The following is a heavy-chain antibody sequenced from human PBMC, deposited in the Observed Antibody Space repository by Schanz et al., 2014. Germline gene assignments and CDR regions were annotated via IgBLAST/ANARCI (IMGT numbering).Heavy chain of an antibody. CDR1: GFTFSSYG. CDR3: ARAHGNNWYGKGLDY. J-gene: IGHJ4*02. V-gene: IGHV3-33*01. CDR2: MSYDGSIK. Sequence: QVQLVESGGGVVQPGRSLRLSCAASGFTFSSYGMHWVRQAPGKGLEWVAAMSYDGSIKYYGDSVKGRFTISRDNSKNTLYLHMNSLRADDTAVYFCARAHGNNWYGKGLDYWGQGTQVTVSS. D-gene: IGHD1-1*01.